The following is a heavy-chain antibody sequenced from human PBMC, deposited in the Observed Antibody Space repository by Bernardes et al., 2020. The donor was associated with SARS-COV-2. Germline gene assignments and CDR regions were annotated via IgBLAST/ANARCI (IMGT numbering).Heavy chain of an antibody. J-gene: IGHJ5*02. V-gene: IGHV4-59*02. D-gene: IGHD3-10*02. Sequence: SETLSLTCTVAGSSVSGLYWTWIRQPPGKGLEWIGYITSGGSTNYNVSLNSRVTIEADTSNNQFSLRLSSVTAADTAVYYCAKIVPGGASFDPWGQGTLVTVSS. CDR1: GSSVSGLY. CDR2: ITSGGST. CDR3: AKIVPGGASFDP.